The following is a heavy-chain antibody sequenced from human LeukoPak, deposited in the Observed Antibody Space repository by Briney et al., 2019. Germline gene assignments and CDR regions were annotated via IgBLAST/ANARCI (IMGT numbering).Heavy chain of an antibody. CDR1: GINFADYA. V-gene: IGHV3-43*02. CDR2: ISADGRST. CDR3: AKESGKFDY. Sequence: PGGSLRLSCVVSGINFADYAMHWVRQPPGKGLEWVSLISADGRSTFSADSVKGRFSISRDNSKNSLYLQMNSLRSEDTAMYYCAKESGKFDYWGQRPLVAVSS. J-gene: IGHJ4*02.